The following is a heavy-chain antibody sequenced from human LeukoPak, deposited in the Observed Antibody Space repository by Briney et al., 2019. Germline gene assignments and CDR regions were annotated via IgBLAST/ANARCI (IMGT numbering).Heavy chain of an antibody. J-gene: IGHJ4*02. CDR1: GFSFTYAW. D-gene: IGHD1-1*01. CDR3: TTDRPLRVPGIYPFTY. Sequence: GGSLRLSCAASGFSFTYAWMSWVRQAPGKGLEWVGRIKSKIDGGTTDYTAPVKGRFTISRDDSKSTLYLQMNSLKTEDTAVYYCTTDRPLRVPGIYPFTYWGQGTLVTVSS. CDR2: IKSKIDGGTT. V-gene: IGHV3-15*01.